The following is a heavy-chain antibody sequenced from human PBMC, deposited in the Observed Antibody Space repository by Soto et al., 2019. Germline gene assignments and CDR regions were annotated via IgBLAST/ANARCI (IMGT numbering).Heavy chain of an antibody. J-gene: IGHJ4*02. CDR3: ARESEDLTSNFDY. CDR2: MNPNSGNT. Sequence: ASVKVSCKASGYTFSSYDINWVRQATGQGPEWMGWMNPNSGNTGYAQKFQGRVTMTRNTSISTAYMEMNSLRAEDTAVYYCARESEDLTSNFDYWGQGTLVTVSS. CDR1: GYTFSSYD. V-gene: IGHV1-8*01.